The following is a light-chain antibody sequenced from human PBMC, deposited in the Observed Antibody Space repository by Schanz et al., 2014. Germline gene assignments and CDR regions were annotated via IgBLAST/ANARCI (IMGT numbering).Light chain of an antibody. CDR3: QQYVGSPPIT. Sequence: EIVLTQSPGTLSLSPGERATLLCWASQSVSSTYLAWYQQKPGQAPRLLIYDTATRATAFPARFSGSGSGTDFTLTISRLEPEDFAVYYCQQYVGSPPITFGGGTKVEIK. V-gene: IGKV3-20*01. J-gene: IGKJ4*01. CDR1: QSVSSTY. CDR2: DTA.